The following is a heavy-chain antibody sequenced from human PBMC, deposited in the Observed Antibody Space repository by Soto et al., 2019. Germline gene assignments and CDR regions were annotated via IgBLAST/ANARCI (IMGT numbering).Heavy chain of an antibody. CDR3: ARAGRAAARPQYYYGMDV. D-gene: IGHD6-13*01. CDR2: INPNSGGT. CDR1: GYTFTGYY. Sequence: ASVKVSCKASGYTFTGYYMHWVRQAPGHGLEWMGWINPNSGGTNYAQKFQGWVTMTRDTSISTAYMELSRLRSDDTDVYYCARAGRAAARPQYYYGMDVWGQGTTVTVSS. J-gene: IGHJ6*02. V-gene: IGHV1-2*04.